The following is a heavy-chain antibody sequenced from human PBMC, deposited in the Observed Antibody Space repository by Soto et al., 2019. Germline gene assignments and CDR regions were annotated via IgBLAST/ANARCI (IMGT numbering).Heavy chain of an antibody. Sequence: SETLSLTCTVSGGSISSYYWSWIRQPPGKGLEWIGYIYYSGSTNYNPSLKSRVTISVDTSKNQFSLKLSSVTAADTAVYYCARAVGATGEYYFDYWGQGTLVTVSS. CDR1: GGSISSYY. D-gene: IGHD1-26*01. V-gene: IGHV4-59*12. J-gene: IGHJ4*02. CDR3: ARAVGATGEYYFDY. CDR2: IYYSGST.